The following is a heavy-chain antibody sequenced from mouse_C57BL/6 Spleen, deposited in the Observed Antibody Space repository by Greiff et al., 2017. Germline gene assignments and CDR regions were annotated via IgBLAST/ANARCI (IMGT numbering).Heavy chain of an antibody. CDR2: INPGSGGT. Sequence: QVQLQQSGAELVRPGTSVKVSCKASGYAFTNYLIEWVKQRPGQGLEWIGVINPGSGGTNYNEKFKGKATLTADKSSSTAYMQLSSLPSEDSAVYFCARGGSNLDYWGQGTTLTVSS. CDR1: GYAFTNYL. D-gene: IGHD2-5*01. CDR3: ARGGSNLDY. V-gene: IGHV1-54*01. J-gene: IGHJ2*01.